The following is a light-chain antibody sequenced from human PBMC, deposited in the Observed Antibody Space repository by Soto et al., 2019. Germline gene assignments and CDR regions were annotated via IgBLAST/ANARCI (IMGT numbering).Light chain of an antibody. CDR2: DVS. CDR3: SSYTSSSTLVV. V-gene: IGLV2-14*01. J-gene: IGLJ7*01. Sequence: QSALTQPASVSGSPGQSITISCTGTSSDVGGYNYVSWYQQHPGKAPKLMIYDVSNRPSGVSNRFSGSKSGNTASLTISGLXAXXEADYYCSSYTSSSTLVVFGGGTQLTVL. CDR1: SSDVGGYNY.